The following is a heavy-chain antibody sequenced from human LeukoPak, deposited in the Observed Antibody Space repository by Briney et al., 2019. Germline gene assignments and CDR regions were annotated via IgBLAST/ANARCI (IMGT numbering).Heavy chain of an antibody. Sequence: SETLSLTCAVYGGSLSGYNWNWIRQPPGKGLEWIGEIDQSGNTYYNPSLKSRVTTSVDTSKNELSLKVKSVTAADTAVYYCARGTYVFDPWGQGTLVTVSS. CDR3: ARGTYVFDP. CDR1: GGSLSGYN. J-gene: IGHJ5*02. V-gene: IGHV4-34*01. CDR2: IDQSGNT. D-gene: IGHD3-16*01.